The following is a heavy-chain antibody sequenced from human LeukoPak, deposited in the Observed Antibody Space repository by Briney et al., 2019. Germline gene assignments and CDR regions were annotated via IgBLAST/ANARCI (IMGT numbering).Heavy chain of an antibody. CDR1: GFTFSAYH. D-gene: IGHD5/OR15-5a*01. CDR2: ISSDSGTL. J-gene: IGHJ4*02. V-gene: IGHV3-48*02. Sequence: GGSLRLSCASSGFTFSAYHMNRVRQAPGKGLEWISFISSDSGTLYYADSVKGRFTISRDNAANSLYLQMNNLRDEDTAVYYCARGLRPFDYWGQGTLVTVSS. CDR3: ARGLRPFDY.